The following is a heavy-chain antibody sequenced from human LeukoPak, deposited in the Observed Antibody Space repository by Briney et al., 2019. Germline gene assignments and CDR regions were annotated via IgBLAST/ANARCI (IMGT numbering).Heavy chain of an antibody. J-gene: IGHJ4*02. CDR3: AKGDSSSWYSGFDY. CDR1: GFTFTSYA. D-gene: IGHD6-13*01. CDR2: ITGSDGNT. Sequence: PGGSLRLSCAASGFTFTSYAMTWVRQAPGKGLEWVSTITGSDGNTYYADSVKGRFTISRDNSKNTLYLHMNSLRADDTAVYYCAKGDSSSWYSGFDYWGQGTLVTVSS. V-gene: IGHV3-23*01.